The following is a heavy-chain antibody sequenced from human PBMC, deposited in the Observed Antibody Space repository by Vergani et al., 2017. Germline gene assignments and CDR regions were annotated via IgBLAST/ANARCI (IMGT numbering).Heavy chain of an antibody. CDR3: AKGDIVATPDAFDI. J-gene: IGHJ3*02. D-gene: IGHD5-12*01. CDR1: GFTFDDYA. Sequence: EVQLVESGGGLVQPGRSLRLSCAASGFTFDDYAMHWVRQAPGKGLEGVSGISWNSGSIGYADSVKGRFTISRDNAKNSLYLQMNSLSDEDTALYYCAKGDIVATPDAFDIWGQGTMVTVSS. CDR2: ISWNSGSI. V-gene: IGHV3-9*01.